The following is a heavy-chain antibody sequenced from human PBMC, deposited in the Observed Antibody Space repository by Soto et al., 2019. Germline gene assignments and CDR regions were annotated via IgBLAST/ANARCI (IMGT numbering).Heavy chain of an antibody. Sequence: QVQLVQSGAEVKKPGASVKVSCKASGYTFTSYGISWVRQAPGQGLEWMGWISAYNGNTNYAQKLQGRVTMTTDTATSAADMELRSRRSDDTAVYYSARGGYYGSGSGTRYYYYCMDVWGQETTVTVSS. CDR3: ARGGYYGSGSGTRYYYYCMDV. J-gene: IGHJ6*02. D-gene: IGHD3-10*01. CDR1: GYTFTSYG. CDR2: ISAYNGNT. V-gene: IGHV1-18*01.